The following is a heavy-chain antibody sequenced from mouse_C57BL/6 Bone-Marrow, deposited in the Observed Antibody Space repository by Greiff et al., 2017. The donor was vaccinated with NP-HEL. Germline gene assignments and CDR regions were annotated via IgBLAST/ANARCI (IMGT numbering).Heavy chain of an antibody. D-gene: IGHD3-1*01. CDR1: GFNIKDYY. Sequence: VQLQQSGAELVRPGASVKLSCTASGFNIKDYYMHWVKQRPEQGLEWIGRIDPEDGDTEYAPKFQGKATMTADTSSTTAYLQLSSLTSEDTAVYYCTTEGPLGLAWFAYWGQGTLVTVSA. CDR2: IDPEDGDT. V-gene: IGHV14-1*01. CDR3: TTEGPLGLAWFAY. J-gene: IGHJ3*01.